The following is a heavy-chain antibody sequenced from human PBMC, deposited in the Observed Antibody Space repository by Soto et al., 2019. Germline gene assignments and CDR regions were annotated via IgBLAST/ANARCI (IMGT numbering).Heavy chain of an antibody. V-gene: IGHV1-69*13. Sequence: GASVKVSCKASGGTFSSYAISWVRQAPGQGLEWMGGIIPIFGTANYAQKFQGRVTITADESTSTAYMELSSLRSEDTAVYYCAKDTYYHDSSGYYVFDCWGQGTLVTVSS. CDR1: GGTFSSYA. D-gene: IGHD3-22*01. CDR2: IIPIFGTA. CDR3: AKDTYYHDSSGYYVFDC. J-gene: IGHJ4*02.